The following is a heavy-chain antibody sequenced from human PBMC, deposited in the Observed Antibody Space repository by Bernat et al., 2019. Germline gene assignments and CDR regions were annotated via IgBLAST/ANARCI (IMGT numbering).Heavy chain of an antibody. CDR2: IYYSGST. J-gene: IGHJ2*01. Sequence: QLQLQESGPGLVKPSETLSLTCTVSGGSISSSSYYWGWIRQPPGKGLEWIGSIYYSGSTYYNPSLKSRVTISVARSKNQFSLKLCLVTAGHTAVYYGGRTTVVTPNWYFDLGGGGTLVTVSS. V-gene: IGHV4-39*01. CDR3: GRTTVVTPNWYFDL. D-gene: IGHD4-23*01. CDR1: GGSISSSSYY.